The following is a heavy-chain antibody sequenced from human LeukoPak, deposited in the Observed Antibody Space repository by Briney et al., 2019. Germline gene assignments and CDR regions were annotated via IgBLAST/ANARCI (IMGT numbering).Heavy chain of an antibody. CDR3: ARGRGSSWYYFDS. Sequence: SQTLSLTCTVSGGSVSSGNYHWSWIRQSAGEGLEWIGRIYGSGNTNYNPSLKGRVTMTVDTSKNQFSLNLSSVTAADTAVYYCARGRGSSWYYFDSWGQGTLVTVSS. D-gene: IGHD6-13*01. CDR2: IYGSGNT. J-gene: IGHJ4*02. V-gene: IGHV4-61*02. CDR1: GGSVSSGNYH.